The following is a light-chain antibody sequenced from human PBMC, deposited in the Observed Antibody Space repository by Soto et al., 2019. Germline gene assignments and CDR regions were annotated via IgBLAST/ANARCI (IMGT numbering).Light chain of an antibody. CDR3: QQRLNWQVT. CDR2: DAS. CDR1: QSVRSY. J-gene: IGKJ5*01. Sequence: EILLTQSPATLSLSPGERATLSCRASQSVRSYLAWYQQKPGQAPRLLIYDASNRATGIPARFSGSGSGTYFTLTISSLEPEDFEVYYCQQRLNWQVTFGQGTRLEIK. V-gene: IGKV3-11*01.